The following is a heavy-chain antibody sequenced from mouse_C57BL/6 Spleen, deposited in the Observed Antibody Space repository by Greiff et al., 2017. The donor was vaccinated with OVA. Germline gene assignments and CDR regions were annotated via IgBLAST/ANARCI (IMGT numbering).Heavy chain of an antibody. CDR1: GYTFTSYW. CDR2: IDPSDSYT. D-gene: IGHD1-1*02. J-gene: IGHJ4*01. V-gene: IGHV1-69*01. Sequence: QVQLQQPGAELVMPGASVKLSCKASGYTFTSYWMHWVKQRPGQGLEWIGEIDPSDSYTNYNQKFKGKSTLTVDKSSSTAYMQLSSLTSEDSAVYYGARKGLFHFYYAMDYWGQGTSVTVSS. CDR3: ARKGLFHFYYAMDY.